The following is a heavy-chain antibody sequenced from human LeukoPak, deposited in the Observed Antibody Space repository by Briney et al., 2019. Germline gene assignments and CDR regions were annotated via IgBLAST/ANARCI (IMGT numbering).Heavy chain of an antibody. CDR3: ARSNLWFGELFIY. J-gene: IGHJ4*02. CDR2: ISSSGSTI. Sequence: PGGSLRLSCAASGFTFSSYEMNWVRQAPGKGLEWVSYISSSGSTIYYADSVKGRFTISRDNAKNSLYLQMNSLRAEDTAVYYCARSNLWFGELFIYWGQGTLVTVSS. D-gene: IGHD3-10*01. CDR1: GFTFSSYE. V-gene: IGHV3-48*03.